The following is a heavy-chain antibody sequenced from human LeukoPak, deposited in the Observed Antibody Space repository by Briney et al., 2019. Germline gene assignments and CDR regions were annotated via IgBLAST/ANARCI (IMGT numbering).Heavy chain of an antibody. CDR1: GFTFSSYA. J-gene: IGHJ4*02. Sequence: GGSLRLSCAASGFTFSSYAMHWVRQAPGKGLEWVAVISYDGSNKYYADSVKGRFTISRDNSKNTLYLQMNSLRAEDTAVYYCARDTLGVWFGKLLGGFDYWGQGTLVTVSS. CDR3: ARDTLGVWFGKLLGGFDY. V-gene: IGHV3-30*01. D-gene: IGHD3-10*01. CDR2: ISYDGSNK.